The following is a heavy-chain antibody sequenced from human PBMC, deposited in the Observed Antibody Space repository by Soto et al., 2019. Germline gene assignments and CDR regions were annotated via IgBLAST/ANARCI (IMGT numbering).Heavy chain of an antibody. D-gene: IGHD2-15*01. CDR3: ARDNSGGILLDY. J-gene: IGHJ4*02. CDR2: IWYDGSNQ. Sequence: SLRLSDAASGCTFSSHGMHWVRQAPGKGLEWVAIIWYDGSNQYYADSVKGRFTISRDNSKNTLYLQMNSLGAEDTAVYYCARDNSGGILLDYWGQGTLVTVSS. V-gene: IGHV3-33*01. CDR1: GCTFSSHG.